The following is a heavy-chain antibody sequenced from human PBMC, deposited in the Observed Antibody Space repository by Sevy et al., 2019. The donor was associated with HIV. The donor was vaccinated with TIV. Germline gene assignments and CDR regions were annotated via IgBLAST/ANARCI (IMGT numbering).Heavy chain of an antibody. CDR3: ARDPACSGASCYRYYYGMDV. D-gene: IGHD2-2*01. CDR1: GFTFSSYS. J-gene: IGHJ6*02. V-gene: IGHV3-48*01. Sequence: GGSLRLSCAASGFTFSSYSMNWVRQAPGKGLEWVSYISSSSSTIYYADSLKGRFTISRNNAKNSRYLQMNSLRAEDTAVYYCARDPACSGASCYRYYYGMDVWGQGTTVTVSS. CDR2: ISSSSSTI.